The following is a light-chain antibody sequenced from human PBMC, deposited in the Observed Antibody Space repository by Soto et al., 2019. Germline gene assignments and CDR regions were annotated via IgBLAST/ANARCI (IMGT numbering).Light chain of an antibody. J-gene: IGLJ2*01. CDR2: ADN. Sequence: QSVLTQPPSVSGAPGQRVTISCTGGSSNIGADYDVHWYQQVPGAAPRLLIYADNNRPSGVPDRFSASKSGTSASLAITGLQGEDEANYYCQSYDTSLSGVIFGAGTKLTVL. V-gene: IGLV1-40*01. CDR3: QSYDTSLSGVI. CDR1: SSNIGADYD.